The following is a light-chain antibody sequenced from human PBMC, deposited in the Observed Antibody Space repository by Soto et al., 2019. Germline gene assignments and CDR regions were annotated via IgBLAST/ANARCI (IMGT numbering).Light chain of an antibody. J-gene: IGKJ1*01. CDR1: QSISSY. CDR2: AAS. CDR3: QQSYSTPQT. Sequence: DIQMTQSPSSLSASVGDRVTITCRASQSISSYLNWYQQKPGKAPKLLIYAASSLQSGVPSRFSGSGSGTDFTLTIRSLQPEDFATYYCQQSYSTPQTFGQETKVEIK. V-gene: IGKV1-39*01.